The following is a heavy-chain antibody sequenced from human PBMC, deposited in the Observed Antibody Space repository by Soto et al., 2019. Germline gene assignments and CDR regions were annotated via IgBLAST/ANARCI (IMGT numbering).Heavy chain of an antibody. J-gene: IGHJ4*02. V-gene: IGHV3-23*01. CDR1: GFTVDTYA. D-gene: IGHD5-12*01. CDR3: AKGYDRYGSGYEGFDT. Sequence: LRLSCAASGFTVDTYAMAWVRQTPLKGLDWVSSISGVGDHTYYANSVKGRFTISRDSSENTVYLQMNSLRAEDTAVYFCAKGYDRYGSGYEGFDTWGQGTLVTVSS. CDR2: ISGVGDHT.